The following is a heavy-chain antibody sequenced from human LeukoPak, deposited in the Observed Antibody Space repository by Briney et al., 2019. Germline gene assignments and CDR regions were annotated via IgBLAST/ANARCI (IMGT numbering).Heavy chain of an antibody. CDR2: ISSSGSTI. D-gene: IGHD4-17*01. J-gene: IGHJ4*02. CDR3: ARSAVTFDY. CDR1: GFTFSSYE. Sequence: PGGSLRLSCAASGFTFSSYEMNWVRQAPGKGLEWVSYISSSGSTIYYADSVKGRLTISRDNAKNSLYLQMNSLRAEDTAVYYCARSAVTFDYWGQGTLVTVSS. V-gene: IGHV3-48*03.